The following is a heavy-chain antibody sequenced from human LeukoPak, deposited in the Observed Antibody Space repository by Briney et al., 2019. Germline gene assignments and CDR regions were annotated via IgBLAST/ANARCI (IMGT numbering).Heavy chain of an antibody. CDR2: IYYSGST. D-gene: IGHD3-3*01. J-gene: IGHJ3*02. V-gene: IGHV4-30-4*08. CDR1: GGSISSYY. CDR3: ARDTTRVVTHHDAFDI. Sequence: SETLSLTCTVSGGSISSYYWSWIRQPPGKGLEWIGYIYYSGSTYYNPSLKSRVTISVDTSKNQFSLKLSSVTAADTAVYYCARDTTRVVTHHDAFDIWGQGTMVTVSS.